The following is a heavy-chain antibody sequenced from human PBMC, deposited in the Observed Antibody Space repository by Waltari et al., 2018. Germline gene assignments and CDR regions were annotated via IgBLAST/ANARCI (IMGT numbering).Heavy chain of an antibody. J-gene: IGHJ4*02. D-gene: IGHD1-26*01. CDR1: GGATSSSNR. V-gene: IGHV4-4*02. CDR2: FYHSGST. CDR3: ARAGWSYPFDY. Sequence: QVQLQESRPGPVKPSGNLSLTCAVTGGATSSSNRWSWFRQPPGKELGWIGEFYHSGSTNYNPSLKSRVTISVDKSKNQFSLKLSSLSAADTAVYYCARAGWSYPFDYWGQGTLVTVSS.